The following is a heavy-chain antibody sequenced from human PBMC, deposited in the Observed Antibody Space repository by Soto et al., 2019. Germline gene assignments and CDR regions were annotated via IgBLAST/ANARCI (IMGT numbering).Heavy chain of an antibody. V-gene: IGHV4-31*03. CDR3: ATDEYFGSEIDFYYYAMDV. Sequence: SETLSLTCTVSGASISIGGYFWSRIRHHPGKGLEWIGHIYYNGSTYYNPSLKSRLTISVDTSKNEFSLRLTSVTAADTAVYFCATDEYFGSEIDFYYYAMDVWGQGTTVT. J-gene: IGHJ6*02. CDR1: GASISIGGYF. D-gene: IGHD3-10*01. CDR2: IYYNGST.